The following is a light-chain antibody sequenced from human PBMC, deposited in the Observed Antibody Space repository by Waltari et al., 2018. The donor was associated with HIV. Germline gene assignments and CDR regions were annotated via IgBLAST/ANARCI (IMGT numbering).Light chain of an antibody. CDR3: QQYGSSPIT. Sequence: EIELTQSPATRSLSPGERATLSCRASQSVSSSYLGWYQQKVGQAPRLLIYAASIRATGIPDRFSGSGSGTDFTLTISRLEPEDFAVYYCQQYGSSPITFGQGTRLEIK. J-gene: IGKJ5*01. CDR2: AAS. CDR1: QSVSSSY. V-gene: IGKV3-20*01.